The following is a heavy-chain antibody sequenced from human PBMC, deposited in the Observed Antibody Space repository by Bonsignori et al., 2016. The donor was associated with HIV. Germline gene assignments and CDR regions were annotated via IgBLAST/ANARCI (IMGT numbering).Heavy chain of an antibody. D-gene: IGHD3-16*01. CDR3: ARGPSWRSRLAS. V-gene: IGHV4-34*01. CDR1: GGRFINYY. Sequence: SETLSLTCAVYGGRFINYYWSWIRQPPGKGLEWIGEINPSGTSDYNPSLKNRVTISLDTSKYRLSLNLSSVTAADTAVYYCARGPSWRSRLASWGQGTLVTVSS. J-gene: IGHJ4*02. CDR2: INPSGTS.